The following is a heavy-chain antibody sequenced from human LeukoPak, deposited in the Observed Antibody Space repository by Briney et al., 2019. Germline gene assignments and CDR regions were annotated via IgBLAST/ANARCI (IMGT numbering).Heavy chain of an antibody. CDR3: ARPMYSSSWYLPGY. J-gene: IGHJ4*02. Sequence: GGSLRLSCEASGFTFSSYAMSWVRQAPGKGLEWVSSISGSGGSAYYADSVKGRFTISRDNSKNTLYVQMTSLGSEDTAVYYCARPMYSSSWYLPGYWGQGTLVTVSS. D-gene: IGHD6-13*01. CDR1: GFTFSSYA. CDR2: ISGSGGSA. V-gene: IGHV3-23*01.